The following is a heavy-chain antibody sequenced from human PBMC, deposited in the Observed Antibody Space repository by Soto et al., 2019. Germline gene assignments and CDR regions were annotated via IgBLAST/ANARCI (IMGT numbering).Heavy chain of an antibody. Sequence: QVQLQQWGAGLLKPSETLSLTCAVYGGSFSGYYWSWIRQPPGKGLEWIGEINHSGSTNYNPSLKSRVTESVDTSKNQFSLKLSSVTAADTAVYYCAREGGYHYCYYYMDVWGKGTTVTVSS. J-gene: IGHJ6*03. CDR3: AREGGYHYCYYYMDV. CDR1: GGSFSGYY. D-gene: IGHD5-12*01. CDR2: INHSGST. V-gene: IGHV4-34*01.